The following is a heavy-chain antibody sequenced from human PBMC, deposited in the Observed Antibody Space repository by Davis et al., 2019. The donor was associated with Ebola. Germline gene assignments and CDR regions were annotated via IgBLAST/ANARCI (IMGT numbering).Heavy chain of an antibody. Sequence: GGSLRLSCAASGITFSNYAMHWVRQAPGKGLEWVALISYDGSNRNYADSVKGRFTISRDNSENTLYLQMNSLRAEDTAVYYCARSGSGSYNWFDPWGQGTLVTVSS. CDR1: GITFSNYA. J-gene: IGHJ5*02. V-gene: IGHV3-30*14. D-gene: IGHD1-26*01. CDR2: ISYDGSNR. CDR3: ARSGSGSYNWFDP.